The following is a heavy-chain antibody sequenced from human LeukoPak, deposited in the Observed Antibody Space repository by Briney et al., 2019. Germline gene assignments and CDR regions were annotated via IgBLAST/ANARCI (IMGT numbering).Heavy chain of an antibody. CDR1: GFTFSSYG. J-gene: IGHJ4*02. Sequence: GGSLRLSCAASGFTFSSYGMHWVRQAPGKGLEWVAFIRYDGSNKYYADSVKGRFTISRDNSKNTLYLQMNSLRAEDTAVYYCAKDLDGSGSYYNGAGGFDYWGQGTLVTVSS. V-gene: IGHV3-30*02. CDR3: AKDLDGSGSYYNGAGGFDY. CDR2: IRYDGSNK. D-gene: IGHD3-10*01.